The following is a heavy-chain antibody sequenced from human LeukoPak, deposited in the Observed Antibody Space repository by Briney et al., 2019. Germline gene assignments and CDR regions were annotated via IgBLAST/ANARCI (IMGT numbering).Heavy chain of an antibody. Sequence: SETLSLTCTVSGGSISSYYWSWIRQPPGKGLEWIGYIYYSGSTNYNPSLKSRVTISVDTSKNRFSLKLGSVTAADTAVYYCARDYSGSYFYAFDIWGQGTMVTVSS. CDR3: ARDYSGSYFYAFDI. CDR2: IYYSGST. CDR1: GGSISSYY. D-gene: IGHD1-26*01. J-gene: IGHJ3*02. V-gene: IGHV4-59*01.